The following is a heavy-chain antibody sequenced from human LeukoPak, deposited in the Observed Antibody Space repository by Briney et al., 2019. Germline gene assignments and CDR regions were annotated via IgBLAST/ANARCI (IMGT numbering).Heavy chain of an antibody. J-gene: IGHJ4*02. V-gene: IGHV3-21*01. Sequence: GGSLRLSCAASGFTFSSYSMNWVRQAPGKGLEWVSSISSSSSYIYYADSVKGRFTISRDNAKNSLYLQMNSLRAEDTAVYYCARDYGSGTKGDYWGQGTLDTVSS. CDR1: GFTFSSYS. D-gene: IGHD3-10*01. CDR2: ISSSSSYI. CDR3: ARDYGSGTKGDY.